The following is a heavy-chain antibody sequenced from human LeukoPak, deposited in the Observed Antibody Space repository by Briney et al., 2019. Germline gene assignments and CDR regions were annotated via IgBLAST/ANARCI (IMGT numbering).Heavy chain of an antibody. CDR2: IKQDGSEK. CDR3: AREDHSKYEY. Sequence: GGSLRLSCVASGFSFSRYWMSWVRQAPGKGPEWVASIKQDGSEKFYVDSVKGRFTISKDNAKNSLYLQMNSLRAEDTAVYYCAREDHSKYEYWGQGTLVTVSS. D-gene: IGHD4-11*01. V-gene: IGHV3-7*01. CDR1: GFSFSRYW. J-gene: IGHJ4*02.